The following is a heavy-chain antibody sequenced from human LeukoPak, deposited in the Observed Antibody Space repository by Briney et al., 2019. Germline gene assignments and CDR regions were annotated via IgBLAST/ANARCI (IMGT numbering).Heavy chain of an antibody. J-gene: IGHJ4*02. V-gene: IGHV3-23*01. D-gene: IGHD2-21*01. CDR1: GGSISSSSYY. Sequence: ETLSLTCTVSGGSISSSSYYGGWVRQAPGKGLEWLSTISGGGGSTYYADSVKGRFTISRDNSKNTLYLHMKSLRAEDTAVYYCAKGSGWLLPQYFDFWGQGTLVTVSS. CDR2: ISGGGGST. CDR3: AKGSGWLLPQYFDF.